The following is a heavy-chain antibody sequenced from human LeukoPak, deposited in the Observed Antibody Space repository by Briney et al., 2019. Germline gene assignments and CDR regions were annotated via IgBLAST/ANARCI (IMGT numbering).Heavy chain of an antibody. Sequence: ASAKVSCKASGYTFTGYYMHWVRQAPAQGIEWMGWINPNSGGTNYAQKFQGRVTMTRDTSISAAYMELSRLRSDDTAVYYCARDLYYYYGMDVWGQGTTVTVSS. CDR1: GYTFTGYY. CDR3: ARDLYYYYGMDV. V-gene: IGHV1-2*02. J-gene: IGHJ6*02. CDR2: INPNSGGT.